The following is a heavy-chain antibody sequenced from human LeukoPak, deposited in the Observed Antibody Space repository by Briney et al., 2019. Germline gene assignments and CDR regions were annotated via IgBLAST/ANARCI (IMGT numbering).Heavy chain of an antibody. CDR1: GGSFSNYY. CDR2: INHSGST. D-gene: IGHD5-18*01. V-gene: IGHV4-34*01. Sequence: SETLSLTCAVYGGSFSNYYWSWIRQPPGKGLEWIGEINHSGSTNYNPSLKSRVTISVDTSKNQFSLKLSSVTAADTAVYYCALRGYSYGLGSYFDYWGQGTLVTVSS. CDR3: ALRGYSYGLGSYFDY. J-gene: IGHJ4*02.